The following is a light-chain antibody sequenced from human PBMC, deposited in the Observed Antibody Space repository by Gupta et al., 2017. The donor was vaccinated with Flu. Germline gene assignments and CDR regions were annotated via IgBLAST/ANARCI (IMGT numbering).Light chain of an antibody. Sequence: TISCSGSSSNIGSNSGYWCQQLPGTAPNPLMDSNNKRHSGVPDRFSGANSGTSAAPAISGLRSEDEADDYCAAWDDSLGGCYVLGTGTKVTVL. CDR1: SSNIGSNS. CDR2: SNN. J-gene: IGLJ1*01. V-gene: IGLV1-47*02. CDR3: AAWDDSLGGCYV.